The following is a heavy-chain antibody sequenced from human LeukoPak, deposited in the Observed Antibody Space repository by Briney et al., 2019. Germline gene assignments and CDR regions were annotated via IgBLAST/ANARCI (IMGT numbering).Heavy chain of an antibody. CDR3: TITMVRGAWGYYYYYMDV. CDR1: GFTFSSYS. D-gene: IGHD3-10*01. CDR2: ISSSSSSI. V-gene: IGHV3-48*01. Sequence: GGSLRLSCAASGFTFSSYSMNWVRHAPGKGLEWVSYISSSSSSIYYADSVKGRFTISRDNAKNSLYLQMNSLRAEDTAVYYCTITMVRGAWGYYYYYMDVWGKGTTVTVSS. J-gene: IGHJ6*03.